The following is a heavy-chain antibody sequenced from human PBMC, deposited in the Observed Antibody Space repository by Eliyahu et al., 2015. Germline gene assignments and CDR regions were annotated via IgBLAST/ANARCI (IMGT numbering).Heavy chain of an antibody. J-gene: IGHJ6*02. CDR1: GXTFSSYS. D-gene: IGHD4/OR15-4a*01. CDR3: ARGGATENYYYGLDV. V-gene: IGHV1-69*04. Sequence: QVQLVQSGPEVXKPGSSVKVSCKASGXTFSSYSIIWVRPAPGQGLEWMGRIIPTLNFANYAQKFQGRLTITADKXTSTAYMELSSLRSEDTALYYCARGGATENYYYGLDVWGQGTTVTVSS. CDR2: IIPTLNFA.